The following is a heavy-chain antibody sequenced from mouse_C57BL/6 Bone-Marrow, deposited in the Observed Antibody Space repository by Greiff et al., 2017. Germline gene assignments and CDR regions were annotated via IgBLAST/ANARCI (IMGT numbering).Heavy chain of an antibody. Sequence: EVMFVESGEGLVKPGGSLKLSCAASGFTFSSYAMSWVRQTPEKRLEWVAYISRGGDCTYYADTVKGRFTISRDNARNTLYLQMSSLKYEDTAMYYCTRDKLRWYFDVWGTGTTVTVSS. CDR1: GFTFSSYA. V-gene: IGHV5-9-1*02. CDR2: ISRGGDCT. J-gene: IGHJ1*03. D-gene: IGHD1-1*01. CDR3: TRDKLRWYFDV.